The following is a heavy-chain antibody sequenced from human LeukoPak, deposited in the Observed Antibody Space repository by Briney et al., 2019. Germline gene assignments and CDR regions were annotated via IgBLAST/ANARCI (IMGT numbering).Heavy chain of an antibody. V-gene: IGHV1-2*02. CDR2: INPNSGGT. J-gene: IGHJ4*02. Sequence: ASVKVSCKASGYTFTGYYMHWVRQAPGQGLEWMGWINPNSGGTNYAQKFQGRVTMTRDTSISTAYMELSRLRSDDTAVYYCAREYKIGIYYFDYWGQGTLVTVSS. CDR1: GYTFTGYY. D-gene: IGHD1-1*01. CDR3: AREYKIGIYYFDY.